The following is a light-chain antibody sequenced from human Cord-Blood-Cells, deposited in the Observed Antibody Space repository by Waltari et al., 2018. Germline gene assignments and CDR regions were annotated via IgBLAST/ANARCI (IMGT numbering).Light chain of an antibody. CDR3: CSYAGSSTYV. J-gene: IGLJ1*01. CDR1: SSAFGGYNL. CDR2: EVS. Sequence: QSALTQPASVSGSPGQSVTIPCTGTSSAFGGYNLVSWYQQHAGKAPQLMIYEVSKGPSGVSNRFSGSKSGNTASLRISGLQAEDEADYYCCSYAGSSTYVYGTGTKVTVL. V-gene: IGLV2-23*02.